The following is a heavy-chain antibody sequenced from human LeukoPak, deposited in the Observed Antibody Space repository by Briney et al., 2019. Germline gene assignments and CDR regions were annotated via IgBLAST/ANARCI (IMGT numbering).Heavy chain of an antibody. CDR2: LYYSGST. V-gene: IGHV4-59*01. CDR1: GGSISSYY. Sequence: SETLSLTCTVSGGSISSYYWSWIRQPPGKGLEWIGYLYYSGSTNYNPSLKSRVTISVDTSKNQFSLKLSSVTAADTAVYYCTREAINCGGDRYLDYWGQGTLVTVSS. J-gene: IGHJ4*02. D-gene: IGHD2-21*02. CDR3: TREAINCGGDRYLDY.